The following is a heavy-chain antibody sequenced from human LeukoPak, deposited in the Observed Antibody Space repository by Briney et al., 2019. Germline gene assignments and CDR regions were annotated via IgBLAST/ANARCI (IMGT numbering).Heavy chain of an antibody. CDR1: GYTLTELS. J-gene: IGHJ4*02. Sequence: GASVKVSCKVSGYTLTELSMHWVRQAPGKGLEWMGGFDPEDGETIYAQKFQGRVTMTEDTSTDTAYMELSSLRSEDTAVYYCAAVLRYFDWLFSWGQGTLVTVSP. D-gene: IGHD3-9*01. CDR3: AAVLRYFDWLFS. V-gene: IGHV1-24*01. CDR2: FDPEDGET.